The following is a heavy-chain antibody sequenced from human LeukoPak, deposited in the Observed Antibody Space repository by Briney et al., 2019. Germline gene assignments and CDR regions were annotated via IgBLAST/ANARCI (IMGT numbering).Heavy chain of an antibody. CDR3: ARRYCSSTSCLLDY. CDR1: GFTFSSYE. J-gene: IGHJ4*02. Sequence: SWGSLRLSCAASGFTFSSYEMNWVRQAPAKRLESLSYISTSGTTIFYAESLKGRFTIPRDNAKNSLWLQINSLGAEDTAVYYCARRYCSSTSCLLDYWGQGTLVTVSS. D-gene: IGHD2-2*01. V-gene: IGHV3-48*03. CDR2: ISTSGTTI.